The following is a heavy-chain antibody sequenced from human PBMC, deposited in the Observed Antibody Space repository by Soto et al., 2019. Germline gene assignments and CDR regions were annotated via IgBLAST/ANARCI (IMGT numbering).Heavy chain of an antibody. Sequence: QVQLVQSGAEVKKPGSSVKVSCKASGGTFSSYAISWVRQAPGQGLEWMGGIIPIFGTANYAQKFQGRVTITADESTSTAYMELSSQRSEDTAVYYCAGPPELTRIYYYYGMDVWGQGTTVTVSS. J-gene: IGHJ6*02. D-gene: IGHD1-7*01. CDR3: AGPPELTRIYYYYGMDV. V-gene: IGHV1-69*12. CDR2: IIPIFGTA. CDR1: GGTFSSYA.